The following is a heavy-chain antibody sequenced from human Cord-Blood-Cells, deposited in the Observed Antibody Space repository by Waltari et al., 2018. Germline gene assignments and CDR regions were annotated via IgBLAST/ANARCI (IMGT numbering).Heavy chain of an antibody. Sequence: QLQLQESGPGLVKPSETLSLTCTVSGGSISSSSYYWGWIRQPPGKGREWIGSIYYSGSTYYDPSLKSRVTISVDTSKNQFSLKLSSVTAADTAVYYCARHDWGSGALNWFDPWGQGTLVTVSS. CDR1: GGSISSSSYY. V-gene: IGHV4-39*01. CDR3: ARHDWGSGALNWFDP. J-gene: IGHJ5*02. D-gene: IGHD7-27*01. CDR2: IYYSGST.